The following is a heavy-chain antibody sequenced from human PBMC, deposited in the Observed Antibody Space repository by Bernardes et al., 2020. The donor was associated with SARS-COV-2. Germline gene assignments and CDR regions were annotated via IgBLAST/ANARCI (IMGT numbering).Heavy chain of an antibody. CDR3: SRDRGYGCFDF. J-gene: IGHJ4*02. CDR2: ISAIGGST. V-gene: IGHV3-23*01. Sequence: GGSLRLSCVASGFTFSKNAMTWVRQVPGKGLEWVSAISAIGGSTYYAESVKGRFTISRDNSRNTLYLEMNSLRAEDTAVYYCSRDRGYGCFDFWGQGTLVTGSS. CDR1: GFTFSKNA. D-gene: IGHD5-12*01.